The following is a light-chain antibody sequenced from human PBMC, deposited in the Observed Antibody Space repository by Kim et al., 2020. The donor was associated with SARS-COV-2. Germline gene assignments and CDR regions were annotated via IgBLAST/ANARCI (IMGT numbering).Light chain of an antibody. CDR2: GKN. CDR1: SLRSYY. Sequence: ALGQTVRITCQGDSLRSYYASWYQQKPGQAPVVFIYGKNNRPSGIPDRFSGSSSGNTASLTITGAQAEDEADYYCNSRDSSGNHVVFGGGTKLTVL. J-gene: IGLJ2*01. V-gene: IGLV3-19*01. CDR3: NSRDSSGNHVV.